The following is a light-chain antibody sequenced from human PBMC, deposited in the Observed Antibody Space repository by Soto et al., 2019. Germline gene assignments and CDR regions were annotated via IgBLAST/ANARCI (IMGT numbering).Light chain of an antibody. Sequence: EIVLTQSPGTLSLSPGERATLSCRASQSVSYYLAWYQQKPGQAPRLLIYGASTRVTGIPARFSGSGSGTEFTLTISSLQSEDFAVYYCQQYHNWWTFGQGTKVDI. CDR2: GAS. J-gene: IGKJ1*01. CDR1: QSVSYY. V-gene: IGKV3-15*01. CDR3: QQYHNWWT.